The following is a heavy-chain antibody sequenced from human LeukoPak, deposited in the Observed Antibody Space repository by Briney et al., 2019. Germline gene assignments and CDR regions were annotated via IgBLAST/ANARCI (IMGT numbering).Heavy chain of an antibody. CDR3: ARNPRDPDSSGYSY. CDR2: ISAYDGNT. Sequence: GASVKVSCKASGYTFTGYYMHWARQAPGQGLEWVGWISAYDGNTNYAQKFQGRVTMTTDTSTSTAHMELRSLRYDDTAVYYCARNPRDPDSSGYSYWGQGTLVTVSS. D-gene: IGHD3-22*01. J-gene: IGHJ4*02. V-gene: IGHV1-18*04. CDR1: GYTFTGYY.